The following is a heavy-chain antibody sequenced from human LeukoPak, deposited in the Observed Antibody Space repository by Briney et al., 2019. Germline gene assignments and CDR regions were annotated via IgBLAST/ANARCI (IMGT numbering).Heavy chain of an antibody. Sequence: GGSLRLSCAASGFTFSSYDMHWVRQATGKGLEWVSAIGTAGDTYYPGSVRGRFTISRESAKNSLYLQMNSLRAGDTAVYYCARGTVAGRLRWYFDLWGRGTLVTVSS. D-gene: IGHD6-19*01. CDR3: ARGTVAGRLRWYFDL. CDR1: GFTFSSYD. CDR2: IGTAGDT. J-gene: IGHJ2*01. V-gene: IGHV3-13*01.